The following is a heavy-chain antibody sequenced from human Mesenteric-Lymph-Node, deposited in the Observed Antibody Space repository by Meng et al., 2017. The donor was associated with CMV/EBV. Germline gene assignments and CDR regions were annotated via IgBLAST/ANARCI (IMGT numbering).Heavy chain of an antibody. CDR3: AKRAFGGVINYYFDY. V-gene: IGHV3-23*01. Sequence: GGSLRLSCAASGFPFSTYVMSWVRQAPGKGLEWVSAISGSGGTAYFADSVKGRFTISRDNSKNTLYLQMNSLRAEDTAVYYCAKRAFGGVINYYFDYWGQGTLVTVSS. CDR1: GFPFSTYV. CDR2: ISGSGGTA. D-gene: IGHD3-16*01. J-gene: IGHJ4*02.